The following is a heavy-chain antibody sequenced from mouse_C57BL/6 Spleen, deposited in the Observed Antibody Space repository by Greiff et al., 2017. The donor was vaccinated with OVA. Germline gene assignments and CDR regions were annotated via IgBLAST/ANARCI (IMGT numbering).Heavy chain of an antibody. V-gene: IGHV5-17*01. Sequence: DVQLVESGGGLVKPGGSLKLSCAASGFTFSDYGMHWVRQAPEQGLEWVAYISSGSSTIYYADTVKGRFTISRDNAKNTLFLQMTSLRSEDTAMYYCARGLLGAYWGQGTLVTVSA. CDR3: ARGLLGAY. CDR2: ISSGSSTI. CDR1: GFTFSDYG. D-gene: IGHD3-1*01. J-gene: IGHJ3*01.